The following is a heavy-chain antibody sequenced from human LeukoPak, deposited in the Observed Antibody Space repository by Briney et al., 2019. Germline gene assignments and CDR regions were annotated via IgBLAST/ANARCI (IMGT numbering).Heavy chain of an antibody. CDR2: ISGSGGST. D-gene: IGHD1-26*01. Sequence: GGSLRLSCAASGFTFSSYGMSWVRQAPGKGLKWVSAISGSGGSTNYADSVKGRFTISRENSKNTLYLQMNSLRADDTAVYYCAGYGGRYPYYMDVWGKGTTVTISS. CDR3: AGYGGRYPYYMDV. CDR1: GFTFSSYG. V-gene: IGHV3-23*01. J-gene: IGHJ6*03.